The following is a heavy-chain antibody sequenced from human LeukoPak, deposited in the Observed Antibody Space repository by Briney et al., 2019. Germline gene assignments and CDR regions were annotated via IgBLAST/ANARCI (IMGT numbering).Heavy chain of an antibody. Sequence: ASVKVSCKASGYTFTGYYMHWVRQAPGQGLEWMGWINPNSGGTNYAQKFQGRVTMTRDTSISTSYMELSRLRSDDTALYYCAKDVSGYFNSWNRFDYWGQGTLVTVSS. CDR1: GYTFTGYY. J-gene: IGHJ4*02. D-gene: IGHD6-13*01. CDR2: INPNSGGT. V-gene: IGHV1-2*02. CDR3: AKDVSGYFNSWNRFDY.